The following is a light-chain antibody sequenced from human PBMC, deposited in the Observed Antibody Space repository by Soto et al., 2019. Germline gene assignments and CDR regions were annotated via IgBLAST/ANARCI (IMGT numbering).Light chain of an antibody. CDR2: TAS. CDR1: QSISSY. V-gene: IGKV1-39*01. Sequence: DIQMTQSPSSLSASVGDRVTITCRASQSISSYLNWYQQKPGKAPRLLISTASSLQSGVPSRFTGSRSGADFTLTISSLQPEDSATYYCQQGFSTPITFDQGTKVDIK. J-gene: IGKJ1*01. CDR3: QQGFSTPIT.